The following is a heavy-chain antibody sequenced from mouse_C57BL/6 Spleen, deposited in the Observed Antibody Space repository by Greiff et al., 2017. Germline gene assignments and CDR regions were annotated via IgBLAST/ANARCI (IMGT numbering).Heavy chain of an antibody. D-gene: IGHD1-1*01. V-gene: IGHV1-18*01. J-gene: IGHJ2*01. CDR1: GYTFTDYN. CDR2: INPNNGGT. CDR3: ARSRKNLRKDFDD. Sequence: VQLQQSGPELVKPGASVKIPCKASGYTFTDYNMDWVKQSHGKSLEWIGDINPNNGGTIYNQKFKGKATLTVDKSSSTAYMELRSLTSEDTAVYYCARSRKNLRKDFDDWGQGTTLTVSS.